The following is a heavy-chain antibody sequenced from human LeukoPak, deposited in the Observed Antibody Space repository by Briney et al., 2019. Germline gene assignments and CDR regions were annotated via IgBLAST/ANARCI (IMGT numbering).Heavy chain of an antibody. Sequence: PGASVKVSCKASGGTFSSYAISWVRQAPGQGLEWMGRIIPIFDTANYAQKFQGRVTITTDESTSTAYMELSSLRSEDTAVYYCARADYGGHHDAFDIWGQGTMVTVSS. D-gene: IGHD4/OR15-4a*01. V-gene: IGHV1-69*05. CDR3: ARADYGGHHDAFDI. CDR1: GGTFSSYA. CDR2: IIPIFDTA. J-gene: IGHJ3*02.